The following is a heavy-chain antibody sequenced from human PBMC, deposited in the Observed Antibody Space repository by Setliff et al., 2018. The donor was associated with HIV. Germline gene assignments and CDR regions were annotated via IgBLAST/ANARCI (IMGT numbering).Heavy chain of an antibody. V-gene: IGHV4-30-2*01. D-gene: IGHD3-10*01. CDR1: GGSIGSGGYS. CDR3: ARGGGVYNWLDP. J-gene: IGHJ5*02. CDR2: IYHSGST. Sequence: SQTLSLPCAVSGGSIGSGGYSWNWIRQPPGKGLEWIGYIYHSGSTFYNPSLKSRVTISVDRSKNQFSLKLTSVTAADTALYYCARGGGVYNWLDPWGQGALVTVSS.